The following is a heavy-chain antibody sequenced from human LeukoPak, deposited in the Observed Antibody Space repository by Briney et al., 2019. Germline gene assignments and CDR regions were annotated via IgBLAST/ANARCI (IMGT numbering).Heavy chain of an antibody. J-gene: IGHJ4*02. CDR1: GFTVSSNY. CDR2: FFRGGDT. CDR3: AKDGGLWVSAHWGDS. V-gene: IGHV3-53*01. D-gene: IGHD7-27*01. Sequence: GGSLRLSCAASGFTVSSNYMSWARQAQGRGLEWVSVFFRGGDTYYGDSVKGRFTISRDDSKNTVYLQMNSLRAEDTAVYYCAKDGGLWVSAHWGDSWGRGTLVTVSS.